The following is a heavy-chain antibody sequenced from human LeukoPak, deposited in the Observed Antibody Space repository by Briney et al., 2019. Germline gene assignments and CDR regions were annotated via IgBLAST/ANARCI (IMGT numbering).Heavy chain of an antibody. V-gene: IGHV1-69*05. Sequence: GASVKVSCKASGYTFNSFGISWVRQAPGQGLEWMGGIIPIFGTANCAQKFQGRVTITTDESTSTAYMELSSLRSEDTAVYYCARSRIKSGSADGYYYMDVWGKGTTVTVSS. CDR3: ARSRIKSGSADGYYYMDV. D-gene: IGHD3-3*01. J-gene: IGHJ6*03. CDR1: GYTFNSFG. CDR2: IIPIFGTA.